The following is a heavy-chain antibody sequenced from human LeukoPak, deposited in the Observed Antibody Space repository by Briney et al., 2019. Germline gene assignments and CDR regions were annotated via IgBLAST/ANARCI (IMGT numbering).Heavy chain of an antibody. CDR2: IYYSGST. J-gene: IGHJ5*02. CDR1: GGSISSSSYY. V-gene: IGHV4-39*01. CDR3: ARQHIVVVPAARVLSARFGP. D-gene: IGHD2-2*01. Sequence: SETLSLTCTVSGGSISSSSYYWGWIRQPPGKGLEWIGSIYYSGSTYYNPSLKSRVTISVDTSKNQFSLKLSSVTAADTAVYYCARQHIVVVPAARVLSARFGPWGQGTLVTVSS.